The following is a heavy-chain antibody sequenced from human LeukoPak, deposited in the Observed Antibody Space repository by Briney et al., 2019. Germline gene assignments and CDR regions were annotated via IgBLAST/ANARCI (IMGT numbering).Heavy chain of an antibody. CDR1: GFTFSSYS. CDR3: ARGTSSSWYYFDY. D-gene: IGHD6-13*01. Sequence: GGSLRLSCAASGFTFSSYSMNWVRQAPGKGLEWVSSISSSSSYIYYADSVKGPFAISRDNAKNSLYLQMNSLRAEDTAVYYCARGTSSSWYYFDYWGQGTLVTVSS. J-gene: IGHJ4*02. V-gene: IGHV3-21*01. CDR2: ISSSSSYI.